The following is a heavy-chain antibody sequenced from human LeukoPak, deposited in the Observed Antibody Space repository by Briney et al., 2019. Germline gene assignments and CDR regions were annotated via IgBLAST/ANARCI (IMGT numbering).Heavy chain of an antibody. CDR1: GFTVSSNY. CDR2: IYSGGST. CDR3: ARGPSYYDFWSGYLNGYFDY. J-gene: IGHJ4*02. Sequence: GGSLRLSCAASGFTVSSNYMRWVRQAPGKGLEWVSVIYSGGSTYYADSVKGRFTISRDNSKNTLYLQMNSLRAEDTAVYYCARGPSYYDFWSGYLNGYFDYWGQGTLVTVSS. V-gene: IGHV3-53*01. D-gene: IGHD3-3*01.